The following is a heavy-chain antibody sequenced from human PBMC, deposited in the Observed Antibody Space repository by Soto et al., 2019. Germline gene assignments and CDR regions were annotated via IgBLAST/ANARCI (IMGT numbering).Heavy chain of an antibody. CDR2: INPATGAA. CDR3: AGGGGVGVAGSAAFDM. D-gene: IGHD3-3*01. CDR1: GYPVTAYY. J-gene: IGHJ3*02. V-gene: IGHV1-2*02. Sequence: QLHLVQSGAVVKKPGASVTVSCSASGYPVTAYYMHWVRQAPGRGLGWMGGINPATGAAKYTQTFQGRVTLTRDTSTSTVFMELSGLTSEDTAVFYWAGGGGVGVAGSAAFDMWGQGTLVTVSS.